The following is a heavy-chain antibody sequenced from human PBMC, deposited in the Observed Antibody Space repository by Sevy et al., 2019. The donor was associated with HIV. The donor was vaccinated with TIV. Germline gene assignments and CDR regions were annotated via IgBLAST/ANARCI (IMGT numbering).Heavy chain of an antibody. V-gene: IGHV3-30*04. Sequence: GGSLRLSCAGSGFTFSDYDMHWVRQAPGKGLEWVAVMSHDGKYKNYADSVKVRFTISSDNFKNTLNLQMNILRVEDTAIYFCARLFSCGGDCYYLDHWGQGALVTVSS. J-gene: IGHJ4*02. CDR3: ARLFSCGGDCYYLDH. D-gene: IGHD2-21*02. CDR2: MSHDGKYK. CDR1: GFTFSDYD.